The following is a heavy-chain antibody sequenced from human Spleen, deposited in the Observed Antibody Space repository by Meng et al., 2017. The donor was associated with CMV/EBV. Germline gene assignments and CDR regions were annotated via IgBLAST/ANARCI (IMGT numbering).Heavy chain of an antibody. V-gene: IGHV4-59*12. Sequence: GSLRLSCTVSGGSISSYYWSWIRQPPGKGLEWIGYIYYSGSTNYNPSLKSRVTISVDTSKNQFSLKLSSVTAADTAVYYCASDHFGFWGQGTLVTVSS. J-gene: IGHJ4*02. CDR3: ASDHFGF. CDR1: GGSISSYY. CDR2: IYYSGST. D-gene: IGHD3-16*01.